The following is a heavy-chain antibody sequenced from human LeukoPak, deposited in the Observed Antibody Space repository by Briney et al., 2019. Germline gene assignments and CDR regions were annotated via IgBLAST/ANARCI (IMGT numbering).Heavy chain of an antibody. V-gene: IGHV3-49*04. Sequence: PGRSLRLSCTASGFTFGDYAMSWVRQAPGKGLEWVGFIRNKAYGGRTEYAASVKGRFTISRDDSKSIAYLQMNSLKTEDTAVYYCTSWLVVRAAIALDYWGQGTLVTVSS. CDR1: GFTFGDYA. CDR3: TSWLVVRAAIALDY. J-gene: IGHJ4*02. CDR2: IRNKAYGGRT. D-gene: IGHD2-2*01.